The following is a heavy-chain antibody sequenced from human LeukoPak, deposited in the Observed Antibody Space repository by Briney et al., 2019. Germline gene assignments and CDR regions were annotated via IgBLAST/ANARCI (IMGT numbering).Heavy chain of an antibody. CDR2: IYPGDSDT. CDR3: ARFGYCSSTSCYKEDYYYGMDV. V-gene: IGHV5-51*01. J-gene: IGHJ6*02. CDR1: GYRFTNYW. D-gene: IGHD2-2*02. Sequence: KTGESLQISCKGSGYRFTNYWIGWVRQLPGKGLEWMGIIYPGDSDTRYSPSFQGQVTISADKSISTAYLQWSSLKASDIAMYYCARFGYCSSTSCYKEDYYYGMDVWGQGTTVTVS.